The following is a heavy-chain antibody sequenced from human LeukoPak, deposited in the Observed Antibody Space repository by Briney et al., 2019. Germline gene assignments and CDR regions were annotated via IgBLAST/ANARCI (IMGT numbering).Heavy chain of an antibody. CDR3: ARGKYYYGSGTYYTRSYDWYFDL. Sequence: SETLSLTCTVSGGSISSGFYYWSWIRQPAGKGLEWIGRIYTSGSTNYNPSLKSRVSTSVDTSKNQFSLKLSSVTAADTAVYYCARGKYYYGSGTYYTRSYDWYFDLWGRGTLVTVSS. CDR2: IYTSGST. V-gene: IGHV4-61*02. CDR1: GGSISSGFYY. J-gene: IGHJ2*01. D-gene: IGHD3-10*01.